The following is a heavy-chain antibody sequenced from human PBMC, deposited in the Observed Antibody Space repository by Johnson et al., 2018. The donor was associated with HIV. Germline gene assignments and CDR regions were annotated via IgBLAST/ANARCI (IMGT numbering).Heavy chain of an antibody. CDR1: GFTFSSYA. CDR2: INQDGSDK. CDR3: ARDPTSHWYGSESYSGITDM. D-gene: IGHD3-10*01. Sequence: VQLVESGGGLVQPGGSLRLACSASGFTFSSYAMSWVRQAPGKGLEWVANINQDGSDKYYVDSVKARFTISRDNGRDSLYLQMGSLTAEDTAVYYCARDPTSHWYGSESYSGITDMWGQGTKVTVSS. J-gene: IGHJ3*02. V-gene: IGHV3-7*01.